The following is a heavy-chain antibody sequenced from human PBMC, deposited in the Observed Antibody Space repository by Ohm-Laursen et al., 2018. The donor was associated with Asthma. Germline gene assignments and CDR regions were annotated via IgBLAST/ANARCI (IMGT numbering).Heavy chain of an antibody. CDR3: ARSIINVRNALDI. CDR2: IYSGGST. CDR1: GFTVSSNY. D-gene: IGHD2-21*01. V-gene: IGHV3-53*01. J-gene: IGHJ3*02. Sequence: SLRLSCSASGFTVSSNYMSWVRQAPGKGLEWVSVIYSGGSTYYADSVKGRFTISRDNAKNTLYLQMNSLRPEDTAVYFCARSIINVRNALDIWGPGTMVTVSS.